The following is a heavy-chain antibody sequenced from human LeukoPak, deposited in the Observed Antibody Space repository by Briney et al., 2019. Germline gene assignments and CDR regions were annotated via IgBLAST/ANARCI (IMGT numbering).Heavy chain of an antibody. V-gene: IGHV1-18*01. J-gene: IGHJ4*02. Sequence: ASVKVSCKASGGTFSSYAISWVRQAPGQGLEWMGWISAYNGNTNYAQKLRGRVTMTTDTSTSTAYMELRSLRSDDTAVYYCARGPTEEYFDYWGQGTLVTVSS. CDR1: GGTFSSYA. CDR2: ISAYNGNT. CDR3: ARGPTEEYFDY.